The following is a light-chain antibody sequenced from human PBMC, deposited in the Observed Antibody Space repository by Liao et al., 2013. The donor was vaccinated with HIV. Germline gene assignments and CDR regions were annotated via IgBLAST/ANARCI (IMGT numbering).Light chain of an antibody. V-gene: IGLV3-1*01. J-gene: IGLJ1*01. CDR1: KLGDKY. CDR3: QVWDSNSDHPYV. CDR2: QDS. Sequence: YELTQPPSVSVSPGQTATITCSGDKLGDKYAFWYRQKPGQSPVLVIYQDSKQASGIPERFSGSNSGNTATLTISGTQAMDEADYYCQVWDSNSDHPYVFGTGTKVTVL.